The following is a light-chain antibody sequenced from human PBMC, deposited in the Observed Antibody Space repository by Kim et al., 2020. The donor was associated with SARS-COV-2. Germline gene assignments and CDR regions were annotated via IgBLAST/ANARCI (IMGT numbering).Light chain of an antibody. V-gene: IGKV1-39*01. Sequence: DIQMTQSPSSLSASVGDRVTITCRASQSISTYLNWYQQRPGKAPNLLIYSESSLQSGVPSRFSGSGSGTDFTLTISSLQPEDFATYYCQQSYSYPRTFGQGTKVDIK. CDR1: QSISTY. J-gene: IGKJ1*01. CDR3: QQSYSYPRT. CDR2: SES.